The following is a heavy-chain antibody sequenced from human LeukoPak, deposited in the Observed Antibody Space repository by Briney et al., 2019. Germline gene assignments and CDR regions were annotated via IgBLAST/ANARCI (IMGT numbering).Heavy chain of an antibody. D-gene: IGHD6-13*01. CDR1: GFTFDDYA. V-gene: IGHV3-9*01. CDR2: ISWNSGSI. CDR3: AKDIGSSSWYGLDY. J-gene: IGHJ4*02. Sequence: GRSLRLSCAASGFTFDDYAMHWVRQAPGKGLEWVSGISWNSGSIGYADSVKGRFTISRDNAKNSLYLQMNSLRAEDTALYYCAKDIGSSSWYGLDYWGQGTLVTASS.